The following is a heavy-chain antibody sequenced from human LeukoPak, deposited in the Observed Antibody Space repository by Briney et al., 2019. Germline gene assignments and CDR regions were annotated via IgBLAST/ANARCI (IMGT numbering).Heavy chain of an antibody. Sequence: PGGSLRLSCAASGFTFNNYAMYWVRQAPGKGLEWVAGIFGSGGSAHYADSVKGRFTIFRDNSKNTEYLQMNSLRAEDTAIYYCGKTTVGYSSGRYPGWPVDCWGQGTLVTVSS. J-gene: IGHJ4*02. D-gene: IGHD6-19*01. V-gene: IGHV3-23*01. CDR1: GFTFNNYA. CDR2: IFGSGGSA. CDR3: GKTTVGYSSGRYPGWPVDC.